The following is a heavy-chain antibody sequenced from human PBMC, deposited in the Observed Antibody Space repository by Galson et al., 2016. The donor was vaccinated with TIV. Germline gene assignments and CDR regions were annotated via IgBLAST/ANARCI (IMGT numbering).Heavy chain of an antibody. CDR3: ARLPGYYGSGNHWFDP. CDR1: GGIFRSDA. V-gene: IGHV1-69*13. J-gene: IGHJ5*02. Sequence: SVKVSCKVSGGIFRSDAISWVRQAPGQGLEWMGRIIAIFGTANYAQKFQGRVTITADESTNTVYLELSSLTSEDTAVYYCARLPGYYGSGNHWFDPWGQGTLVTVSS. CDR2: IIAIFGTA. D-gene: IGHD3-10*01.